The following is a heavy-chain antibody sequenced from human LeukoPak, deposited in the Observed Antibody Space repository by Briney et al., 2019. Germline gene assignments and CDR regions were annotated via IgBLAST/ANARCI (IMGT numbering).Heavy chain of an antibody. D-gene: IGHD6-19*01. CDR3: ARGWGITAGFDY. V-gene: IGHV4-34*01. CDR2: INHSGST. Sequence: SSETLSFTCAVYGGSFSGYYWSWIRQPPGKGLECIGEINHSGSTNYNPSLKSRVTISVDTSKNQFSLKLSSVTAADTAVYYCARGWGITAGFDYWGQGTLVTVSS. CDR1: GGSFSGYY. J-gene: IGHJ4*02.